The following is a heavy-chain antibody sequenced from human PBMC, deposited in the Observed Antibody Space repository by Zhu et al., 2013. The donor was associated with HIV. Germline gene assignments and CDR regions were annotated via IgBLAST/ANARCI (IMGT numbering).Heavy chain of an antibody. CDR2: ISGHNGNT. CDR3: ARPQGVVVLADTPLGYYGMVV. J-gene: IGHJ6*02. CDR1: GYTFTNYG. D-gene: IGHD2-15*01. Sequence: QVQLVQSGAEVKKPGASVKVSCKTSGYTFTNYGINWVRQAPGQGLEWMGWISGHNGNTSYARKLQDRVTMTTDTSTGTAYMELRSLRFDDTAVYYCARPQGVVVLADTPLGYYGMVVWGQGTTVTVSS. V-gene: IGHV1-18*01.